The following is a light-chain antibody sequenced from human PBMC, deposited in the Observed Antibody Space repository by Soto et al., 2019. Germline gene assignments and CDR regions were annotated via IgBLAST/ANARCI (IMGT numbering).Light chain of an antibody. CDR3: QQHNNWPPIT. CDR1: QNINAW. J-gene: IGKJ5*01. V-gene: IGKV1-5*01. CDR2: DAS. Sequence: IHLTQSPSYMAISVCNTITSTCSTSQNINAWLAWYQQRPGQAPPLLIYDASTVQSGVPSRFSGSGSGTEFTLTISSLQSEDFAVYYCQQHNNWPPITFGQGTRLEIK.